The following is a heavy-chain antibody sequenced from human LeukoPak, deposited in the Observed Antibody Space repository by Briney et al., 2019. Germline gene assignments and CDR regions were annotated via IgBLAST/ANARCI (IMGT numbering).Heavy chain of an antibody. Sequence: GGSLRLSCAASGFTFSSYAMSWVHQAPGKGLEWVSAISGSGGSTYYADSVKGRFTISRDNSKNTLYLQMNSLRAEDTAVYYCVRDDDRPDNGLDYWGQGTLVTVSS. D-gene: IGHD3-22*01. V-gene: IGHV3-23*01. CDR3: VRDDDRPDNGLDY. CDR2: ISGSGGST. J-gene: IGHJ4*02. CDR1: GFTFSSYA.